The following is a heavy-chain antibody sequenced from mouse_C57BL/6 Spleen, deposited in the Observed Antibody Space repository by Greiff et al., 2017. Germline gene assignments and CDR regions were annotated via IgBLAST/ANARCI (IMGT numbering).Heavy chain of an antibody. Sequence: VQLQQSGAELAKPGASVKLSCKASGYTFTSYTMHWVKQRPGQGLEWIGYINPSSGYTKYNQKFKDKATLTADKSSSTAYMQLSSLTSEDSAVYYCARRYYDVHFDYWGQGTTLTVSS. CDR3: ARRYYDVHFDY. D-gene: IGHD2-4*01. CDR2: INPSSGYT. V-gene: IGHV1-4*01. J-gene: IGHJ2*01. CDR1: GYTFTSYT.